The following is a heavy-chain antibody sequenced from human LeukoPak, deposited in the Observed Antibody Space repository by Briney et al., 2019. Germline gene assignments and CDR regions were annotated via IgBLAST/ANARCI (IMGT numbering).Heavy chain of an antibody. Sequence: GKSLSLSCAASGFSFSSYGMHWIRQAPGKGLEWVSYMTSSSGYVNYADSVKGRFTISRDNTKSSLYLQMNSLRAEDTAVYYCARVGIGSCSGGSCDYFDYWGQGTLVTVSS. CDR3: ARVGIGSCSGGSCDYFDY. D-gene: IGHD2-15*01. CDR1: GFSFSSYG. V-gene: IGHV3-21*05. J-gene: IGHJ4*02. CDR2: MTSSSGYV.